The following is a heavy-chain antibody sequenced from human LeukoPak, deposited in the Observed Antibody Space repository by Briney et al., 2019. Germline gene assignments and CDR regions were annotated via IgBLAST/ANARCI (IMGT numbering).Heavy chain of an antibody. Sequence: SETLSLTCTVSGGSISSYYWSWIRQPPGKGLEWIGYIYYSGSTNYNPSLKSRVIISVDTSKNQFSLKLSSVTAADTAVYYCARDIKNSLGAFDYWGQGTLVTVSS. J-gene: IGHJ4*02. V-gene: IGHV4-59*01. CDR3: ARDIKNSLGAFDY. D-gene: IGHD5-18*01. CDR1: GGSISSYY. CDR2: IYYSGST.